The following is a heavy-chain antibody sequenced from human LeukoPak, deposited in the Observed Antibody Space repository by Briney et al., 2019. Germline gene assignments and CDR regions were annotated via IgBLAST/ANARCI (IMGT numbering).Heavy chain of an antibody. CDR3: ARGEDFWSGSTNYYMDV. J-gene: IGHJ6*03. CDR2: INPSGGST. D-gene: IGHD3-3*01. V-gene: IGHV1-46*01. CDR1: GYTFTGYY. Sequence: ASVKVSCKASGYTFTGYYMHWVRQAPGQGLEWMGIINPSGGSTSYAQKFQGRVTMTRDTSTSTVYMELSSLRSEDTAVYYCARGEDFWSGSTNYYMDVWGKGTTVTVSS.